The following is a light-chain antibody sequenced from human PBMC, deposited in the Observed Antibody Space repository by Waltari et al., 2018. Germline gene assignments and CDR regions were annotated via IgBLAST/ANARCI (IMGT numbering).Light chain of an antibody. J-gene: IGLJ3*02. V-gene: IGLV2-18*02. CDR1: SSDVGGFNR. CDR3: SSYTSTNTWV. Sequence: QSALTQPPSVSGSPGQSVTISCTGTSSDVGGFNRVSWYQQPPGTAPKVSIYEVTNRPSGVPARFSGSKAGKTASLIISGLQAEDEADYYCSSYTSTNTWVFGGGTKLTVL. CDR2: EVT.